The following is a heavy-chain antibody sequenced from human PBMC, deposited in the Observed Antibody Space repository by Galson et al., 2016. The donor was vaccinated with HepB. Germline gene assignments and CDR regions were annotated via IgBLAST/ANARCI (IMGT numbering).Heavy chain of an antibody. CDR2: ISSSSNYI. V-gene: IGHV3-21*01. J-gene: IGHJ3*02. D-gene: IGHD5-24*01. CDR3: ARGQLGAFDM. CDR1: GFTFTSYS. Sequence: SLRLSCAASGFTFTSYSLNWVRQAPGKGPDWVASISSSSNYIYHADSVKGRFTISRDNAKNSLYLQMNSLRAEDTALYYCARGQLGAFDMWGQGTMVTVSS.